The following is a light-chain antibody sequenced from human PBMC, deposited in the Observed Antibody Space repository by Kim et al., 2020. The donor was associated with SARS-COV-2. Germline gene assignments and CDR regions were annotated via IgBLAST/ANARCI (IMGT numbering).Light chain of an antibody. CDR2: SSN. CDR3: AAWDDSLSGWV. CDR1: SSNIGRNT. Sequence: QSVLTQPPSASGTPGQRVTISCSGSSSNIGRNTGNWYQQLPGTAPKLLIYSSNQRPSGVPDRFSGSKSGTSASLAISGLQSEDEADYYCAAWDDSLSGWVFGGGTQLTVL. V-gene: IGLV1-44*01. J-gene: IGLJ3*02.